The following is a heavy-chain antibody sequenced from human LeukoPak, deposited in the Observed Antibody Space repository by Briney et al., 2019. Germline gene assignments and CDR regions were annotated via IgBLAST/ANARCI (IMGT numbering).Heavy chain of an antibody. Sequence: SETLSLTCTVSGYSISSGYYWGWIRQPPGKGLEWIGNIYHSGSTYYNPSLKSRVTISVDTSKNQFSLKLSSVTAADTAVYYCARAGQLLITQYFQHWGQGTLVTVSS. CDR2: IYHSGST. CDR3: ARAGQLLITQYFQH. V-gene: IGHV4-38-2*02. J-gene: IGHJ1*01. CDR1: GYSISSGYY. D-gene: IGHD6-13*01.